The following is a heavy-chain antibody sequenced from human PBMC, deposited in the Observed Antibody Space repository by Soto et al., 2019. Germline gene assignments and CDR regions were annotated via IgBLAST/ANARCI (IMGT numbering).Heavy chain of an antibody. Sequence: GGSLRLSCAASGFTFSSYSMSWVRQAPGKGLEWVSAISGSGGSTYYADSVKGRFTISRDNSKNTLYLQMNSLRAEDTAVYYCAKGGYCSSTSCFPQVYGMDVWGQGTTVTVSS. J-gene: IGHJ6*02. CDR1: GFTFSSYS. D-gene: IGHD2-2*01. CDR3: AKGGYCSSTSCFPQVYGMDV. V-gene: IGHV3-23*01. CDR2: ISGSGGST.